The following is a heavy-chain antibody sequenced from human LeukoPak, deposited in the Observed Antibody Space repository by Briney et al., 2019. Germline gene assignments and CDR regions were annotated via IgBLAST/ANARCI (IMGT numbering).Heavy chain of an antibody. CDR2: IYYSGGT. J-gene: IGHJ3*02. V-gene: IGHV4-59*01. CDR1: GGSISSYY. Sequence: SETLSLTCTVSGGSISSYYWSWIRQPPGKGLEWIGYIYYSGGTNYNPSLKSRVTISVDTSKNQFSLKLTSVTAADTAVYYCAGSSGYYYALGAFDIWGQGTMVTVSS. D-gene: IGHD3-22*01. CDR3: AGSSGYYYALGAFDI.